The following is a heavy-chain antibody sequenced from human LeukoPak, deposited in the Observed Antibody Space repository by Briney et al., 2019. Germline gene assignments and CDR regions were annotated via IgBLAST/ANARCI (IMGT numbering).Heavy chain of an antibody. CDR1: GFTFSSYE. CDR2: ISSSGSTI. J-gene: IGHJ4*02. CDR3: ARGGGVIGPFDY. V-gene: IGHV3-48*03. Sequence: GGSLRLSRAASGFTFSSYEMNWVRQAPGKGLEWVSYISSSGSTIYYADSVKGRFTISRDNAKNSLYLQMNSLRAEDTAVYYCARGGGVIGPFDYWGQGTLVTVSS. D-gene: IGHD3-16*02.